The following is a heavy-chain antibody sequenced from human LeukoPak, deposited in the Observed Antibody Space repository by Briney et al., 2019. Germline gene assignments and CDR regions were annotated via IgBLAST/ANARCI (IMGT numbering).Heavy chain of an antibody. CDR1: DGSFSGYY. CDR2: INHSGST. CDR3: ARFPGSAEYRHYYYMDV. V-gene: IGHV4-34*01. Sequence: PSETLSLTCAVYDGSFSGYYWSWIRQPPGKGLEWIGEINHSGSTNYNPSLKSRVTISVDTSKNQFSLKLSSVTAADTAVYYCARFPGSAEYRHYYYMDVWGKGTTVTVSS. J-gene: IGHJ6*03. D-gene: IGHD2-15*01.